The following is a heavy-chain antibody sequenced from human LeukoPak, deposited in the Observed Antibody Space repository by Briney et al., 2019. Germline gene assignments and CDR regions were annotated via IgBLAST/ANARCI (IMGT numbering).Heavy chain of an antibody. V-gene: IGHV3-7*04. CDR2: IKQDGSEK. D-gene: IGHD1-26*01. CDR3: ARGGGVGDY. J-gene: IGHJ4*02. Sequence: GGSPRLSRAASGFTFYDYWMNWVRQAPGQGLEWVANIKQDGSEKYYVDSVQGRFTLSRDNAKNSLYLQMSSLRAEDAAVYYCARGGGVGDYWGQGALVTVSS. CDR1: GFTFYDYW.